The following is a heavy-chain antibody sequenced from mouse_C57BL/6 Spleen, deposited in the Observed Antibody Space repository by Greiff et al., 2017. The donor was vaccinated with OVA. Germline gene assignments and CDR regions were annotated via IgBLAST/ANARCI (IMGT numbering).Heavy chain of an antibody. CDR1: GYTFTSYW. J-gene: IGHJ4*01. Sequence: QVQLKQPGTELVKPGASVKLSCKASGYTFTSYWMHWVKQRPGQGLEWIGNINPSNGGTNYNEKFKSKATLTVDKSSSTAYMQLSSLTSEDSAVYYCARSRGSLYAMDYWGQGTSVTVSS. CDR2: INPSNGGT. CDR3: ARSRGSLYAMDY. V-gene: IGHV1-53*01.